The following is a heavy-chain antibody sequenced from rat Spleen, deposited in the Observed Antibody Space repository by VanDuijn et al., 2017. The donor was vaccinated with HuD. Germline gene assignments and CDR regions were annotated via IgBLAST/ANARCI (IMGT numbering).Heavy chain of an antibody. Sequence: EVQLVESGGGLVQPGRSLKLSCAVSGYTFSNYGMHWIRQAPTKGLEWVASISPSGGNTNYRDSVKGRFTISRDNAKSTLYLQMDSLRSEDTATYYCSRNNYGGYSELGWFAYWGQGTLVTVSS. CDR2: ISPSGGNT. J-gene: IGHJ3*01. V-gene: IGHV5-19*01. CDR1: GYTFSNYG. CDR3: SRNNYGGYSELGWFAY. D-gene: IGHD1-11*01.